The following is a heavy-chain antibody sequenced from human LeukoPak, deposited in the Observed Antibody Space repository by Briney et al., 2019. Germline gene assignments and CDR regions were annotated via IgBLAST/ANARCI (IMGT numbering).Heavy chain of an antibody. J-gene: IGHJ4*02. V-gene: IGHV3-23*01. Sequence: PGGSLRLSCAASGFTFSSYAMSWVRQAPGKGLEWVSGISGSGDSTYYADSVKGRFTISRDNSENTLYLQMNSLRAEDTAVYYCATASYSGWTASHDYWGQGTLVTVSS. CDR3: ATASYSGWTASHDY. CDR1: GFTFSSYA. D-gene: IGHD6-25*01. CDR2: ISGSGDST.